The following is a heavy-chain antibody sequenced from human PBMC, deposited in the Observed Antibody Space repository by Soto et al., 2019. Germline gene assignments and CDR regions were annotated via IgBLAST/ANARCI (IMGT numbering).Heavy chain of an antibody. D-gene: IGHD3-22*01. CDR2: LNLNSGNT. CDR3: ARAVHYYYDSSGYYYGVFYFDY. Sequence: QVQLVQSGAEVKKPGASVKVSCKASGYTLTSYDINWVRQATGQGLEWMGWLNLNSGNTGYAQKFQGRVTMTRNTSISTAYMELSSLRSEDTAVYYCARAVHYYYDSSGYYYGVFYFDYWGQGTLVTVSS. V-gene: IGHV1-8*01. CDR1: GYTLTSYD. J-gene: IGHJ4*02.